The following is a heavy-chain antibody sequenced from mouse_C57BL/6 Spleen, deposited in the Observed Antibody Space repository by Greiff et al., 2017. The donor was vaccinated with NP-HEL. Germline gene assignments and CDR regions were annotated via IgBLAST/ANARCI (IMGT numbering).Heavy chain of an antibody. CDR3: AYGSPWYFDV. V-gene: IGHV3-6*01. J-gene: IGHJ1*03. CDR2: ISYDGSN. D-gene: IGHD1-1*01. Sequence: EVKLQESGPGLVKPSQSLSLTCSVTGYSITSGYYWNWIRQFPGNKLEWMGYISYDGSNNYNPSLKNRISITRDTSKNQFFLKLNSVTTEDTATYYCAYGSPWYFDVWGTGTTVTVSS. CDR1: GYSITSGYY.